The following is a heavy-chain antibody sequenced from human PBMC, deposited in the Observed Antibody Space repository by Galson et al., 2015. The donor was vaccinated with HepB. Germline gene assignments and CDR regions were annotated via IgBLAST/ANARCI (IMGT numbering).Heavy chain of an antibody. CDR2: ISGSGGST. CDR1: GFTFGSYA. CDR3: AKDSGTYSGSRYFQH. V-gene: IGHV3-23*01. D-gene: IGHD1-26*01. J-gene: IGHJ1*01. Sequence: SLRLSCAASGFTFGSYAMSWVRQAPGKGLEWVSAISGSGGSTYYADSVKDRFTISRDNSKNTLYLQMNSLRAEDTAVYYCAKDSGTYSGSRYFQHWGQGTLVTVSS.